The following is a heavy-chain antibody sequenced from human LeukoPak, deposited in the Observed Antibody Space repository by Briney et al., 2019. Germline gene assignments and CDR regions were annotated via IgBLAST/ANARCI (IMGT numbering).Heavy chain of an antibody. Sequence: GGPLTLSCAASGVTFNRYWMHWVRHAPGKGLGWVASINFDGSVKTYADSVKGQFTISRDNAKNTLYVQMNSLTAEDTAVYYCATEGPHNFDYWGLGTLVTVSS. CDR3: ATEGPHNFDY. V-gene: IGHV3-74*01. CDR1: GVTFNRYW. CDR2: INFDGSVK. J-gene: IGHJ4*02.